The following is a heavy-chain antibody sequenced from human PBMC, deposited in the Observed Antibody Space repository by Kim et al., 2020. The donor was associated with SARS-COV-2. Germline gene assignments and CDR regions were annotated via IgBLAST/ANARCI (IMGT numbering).Heavy chain of an antibody. D-gene: IGHD3-3*01. J-gene: IGHJ6*02. CDR2: MNPNSGNT. CDR1: GYTFTSYD. V-gene: IGHV1-8*01. Sequence: ASVKVSCKASGYTFTSYDINWVRQATGQGLEWMGWMNPNSGNTGYAQKFQGRVTMTRNTSISTAYMELSSLRSEDTAVYYCARGPGFLEWLLSWRSYYGMDVWGQGTTVTVSS. CDR3: ARGPGFLEWLLSWRSYYGMDV.